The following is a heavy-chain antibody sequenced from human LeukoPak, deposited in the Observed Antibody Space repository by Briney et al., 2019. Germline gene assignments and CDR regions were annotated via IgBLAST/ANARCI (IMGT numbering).Heavy chain of an antibody. D-gene: IGHD3/OR15-3a*01. Sequence: PSETLSLTCTVSGASVSGKFWSWIRHSPGNGLEWIGLIYYSGTTKFNPSLEGRVAMSVDTSNNQFSLSLNSVTTADTAVYFCVGGGDWLPEYWGHGTQVTVSS. J-gene: IGHJ4*01. V-gene: IGHV4-59*02. CDR3: VGGGDWLPEY. CDR2: IYYSGTT. CDR1: GASVSGKF.